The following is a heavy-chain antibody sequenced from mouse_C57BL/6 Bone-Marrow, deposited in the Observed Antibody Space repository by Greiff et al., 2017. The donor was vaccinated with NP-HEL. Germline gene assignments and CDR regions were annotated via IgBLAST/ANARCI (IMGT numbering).Heavy chain of an antibody. CDR1: GFTFSSYA. CDR3: ARPDGGFAY. D-gene: IGHD2-3*01. Sequence: EVQRVESGGGLVKPGGSLKLSCAASGFTFSSYALSWVRQTPEKRLEWIATISDGGSYTYYPANVKGRFTISRDNAKNNLYLQMSHLKSEDTARDYCARPDGGFAYWGQGTLVTVAA. J-gene: IGHJ3*01. V-gene: IGHV5-4*01. CDR2: ISDGGSYT.